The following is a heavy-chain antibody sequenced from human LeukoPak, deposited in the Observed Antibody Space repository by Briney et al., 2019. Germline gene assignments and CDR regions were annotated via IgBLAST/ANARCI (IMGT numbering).Heavy chain of an antibody. V-gene: IGHV4-31*03. Sequence: SETLSLTCTVSGVSTRTSTHYWAWIRQPPGKGLEWIGYIYYSGSTYYKPSLKSRVTISVDTPKNQFSLKLSSVTAADTAVYYCASRASLGEYYFDYWGQGTLVTVSS. CDR3: ASRASLGEYYFDY. D-gene: IGHD3-16*01. CDR1: GVSTRTSTHY. J-gene: IGHJ4*02. CDR2: IYYSGST.